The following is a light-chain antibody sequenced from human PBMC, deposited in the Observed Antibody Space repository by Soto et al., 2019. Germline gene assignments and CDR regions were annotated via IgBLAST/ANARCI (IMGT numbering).Light chain of an antibody. V-gene: IGKV2-28*01. CDR2: WGS. CDR1: QSLLHSNGYNF. Sequence: DIVMTQSPLSLPVTPGEPASISCRSNQSLLHSNGYNFLDWYLQKPGQSPQLLIYWGSNRASGVPDRFSGSGSGTEFTLTISSLQSEDFAVYYCQQYNNWPTFGQGTRLEIK. J-gene: IGKJ5*01. CDR3: QQYNNWPT.